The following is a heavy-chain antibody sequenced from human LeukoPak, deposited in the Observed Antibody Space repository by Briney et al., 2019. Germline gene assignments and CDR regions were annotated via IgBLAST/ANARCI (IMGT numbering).Heavy chain of an antibody. D-gene: IGHD3-10*01. CDR2: TSFDGGNT. Sequence: PGGSLRLSCAASGFTFSSYGMHWVRQPPGKGLEWLAVTSFDGGNTYYAASVKGRLTISRDSSNNTLDLQMNSLRAEDTAVYYCAKDSSSGSSYYFHGMDVWGQGATVSDSS. J-gene: IGHJ6*02. CDR3: AKDSSSGSSYYFHGMDV. CDR1: GFTFSSYG. V-gene: IGHV3-30*18.